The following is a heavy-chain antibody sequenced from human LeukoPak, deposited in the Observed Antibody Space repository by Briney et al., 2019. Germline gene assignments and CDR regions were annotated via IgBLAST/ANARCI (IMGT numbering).Heavy chain of an antibody. Sequence: AGGSLRLSCGASGFTLSNHAVHWVRQAPGKGLQWVAVISYDGSEKSYGDAVKGRFIISRDNSKNTVSLQMNSLRVEDTGVYFCARGDSSGYYYSFDYWGQGTLVTVSS. CDR2: ISYDGSEK. V-gene: IGHV3-30*11. CDR3: ARGDSSGYYYSFDY. CDR1: GFTLSNHA. D-gene: IGHD3-22*01. J-gene: IGHJ4*02.